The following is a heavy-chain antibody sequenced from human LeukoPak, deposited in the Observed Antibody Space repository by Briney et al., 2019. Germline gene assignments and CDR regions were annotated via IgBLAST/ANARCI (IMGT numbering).Heavy chain of an antibody. CDR3: ATSGRLINWFDP. Sequence: PSETLSLTCAVYGGSFSGYYWGWIRQPPGKGLQWIGEINHSGSTNYNPSLKSRVTISVDTSKNRFSLKLSAETAADTAVYYFATSGRLINWFDPWGQGTLVTVSS. CDR2: INHSGST. CDR1: GGSFSGYY. V-gene: IGHV4-34*01. D-gene: IGHD3-10*01. J-gene: IGHJ5*02.